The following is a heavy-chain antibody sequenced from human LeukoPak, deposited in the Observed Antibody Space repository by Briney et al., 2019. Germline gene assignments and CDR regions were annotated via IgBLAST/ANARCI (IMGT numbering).Heavy chain of an antibody. Sequence: GASVKVSCKASGYTFTSYGISWVRQAPGQGLEWMGWISAYNGNTNYAQKLQGRVTMTTDTSTSTAYMELRSLRSDDTAVYYCATGETRITTFGVVSDYCYHMDVWGKGTAVTVSS. J-gene: IGHJ6*03. CDR3: ATGETRITTFGVVSDYCYHMDV. D-gene: IGHD3-3*01. CDR2: ISAYNGNT. V-gene: IGHV1-18*01. CDR1: GYTFTSYG.